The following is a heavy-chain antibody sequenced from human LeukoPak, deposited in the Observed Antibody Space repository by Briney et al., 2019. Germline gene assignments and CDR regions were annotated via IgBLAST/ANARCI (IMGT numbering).Heavy chain of an antibody. CDR2: IYYSGST. V-gene: IGHV4-59*01. Sequence: PSETLSLTCTVSGGSISSYYWSWIRQPPGKGLEWIGYIYYSGSTNYNPSLKSRVTISVDTSKNQFSLKLSSVTAADTAVYYCARLVVTAPYYYYYYMDVCGKGTTVTISS. CDR3: ARLVVTAPYYYYYYMDV. CDR1: GGSISSYY. J-gene: IGHJ6*03. D-gene: IGHD2-21*02.